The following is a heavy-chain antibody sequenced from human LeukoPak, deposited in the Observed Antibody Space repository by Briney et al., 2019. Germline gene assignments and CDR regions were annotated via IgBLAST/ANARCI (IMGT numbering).Heavy chain of an antibody. V-gene: IGHV4-59*01. CDR3: ARWNYDIWTGHRYFDY. J-gene: IGHJ4*02. Sequence: SETLSLTCNVSGDSLGGFYWAWLRQPPGKGLEWVGYFDNSGGSNYKPVLERRVIISVDTSKNQSSPKLRSLTAADTAVYYCARWNYDIWTGHRYFDYWGQGTLVIVSS. CDR2: FDNSGGS. D-gene: IGHD3/OR15-3a*01. CDR1: GDSLGGFY.